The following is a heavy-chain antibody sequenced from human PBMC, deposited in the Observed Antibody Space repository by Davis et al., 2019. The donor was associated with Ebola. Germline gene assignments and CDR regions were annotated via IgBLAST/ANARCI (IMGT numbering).Heavy chain of an antibody. V-gene: IGHV3-21*01. CDR2: ISSISSYI. CDR3: ARGWVVTLY. D-gene: IGHD2-21*02. Sequence: GGSLRLSCAVSGLTFSSYSTNWVRQAPGKGLEWVSSISSISSYIYYADSVKGRSTIPRDNAKNSLYRQMNSLRAGDTAVYYCARGWVVTLYWGQGTLVTVSS. CDR1: GLTFSSYS. J-gene: IGHJ4*02.